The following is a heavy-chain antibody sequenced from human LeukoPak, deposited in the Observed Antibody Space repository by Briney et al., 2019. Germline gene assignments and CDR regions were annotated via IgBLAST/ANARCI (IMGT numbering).Heavy chain of an antibody. Sequence: PGGSLRLSCAASGFTFTNYAMSWVRQAPGKGLEWGSAISARGDNTYYADSVKGRFSISRDNSQNTQYLQMNSLRAEDTAISYCARAYHYGAGSSFDYRGQGIPVTVSS. J-gene: IGHJ4*02. CDR2: ISARGDNT. V-gene: IGHV3-23*01. CDR3: ARAYHYGAGSSFDY. D-gene: IGHD3-10*01. CDR1: GFTFTNYA.